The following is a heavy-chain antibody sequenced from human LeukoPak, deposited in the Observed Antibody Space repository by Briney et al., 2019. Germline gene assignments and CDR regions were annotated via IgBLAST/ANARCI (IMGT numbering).Heavy chain of an antibody. CDR2: ISWNSGSI. Sequence: AGGSLRLSCAASGFTSDDYAMHWVRQAPGKGLEWVSGISWNSGSIGYADSVKGRFTISRDNAKNSLYLQMNSLRAEDTALYYCAKDQIPNYYDSSGYLFDYWGQGTLVTVSS. J-gene: IGHJ4*02. D-gene: IGHD3-22*01. V-gene: IGHV3-9*02. CDR3: AKDQIPNYYDSSGYLFDY. CDR1: GFTSDDYA.